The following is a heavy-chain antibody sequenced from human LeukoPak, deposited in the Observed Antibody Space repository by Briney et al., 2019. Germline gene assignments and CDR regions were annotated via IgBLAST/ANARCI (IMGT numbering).Heavy chain of an antibody. V-gene: IGHV1-69*04. CDR1: GGTFSSYA. D-gene: IGHD3-9*01. CDR2: IIPILGIA. J-gene: IGHJ6*02. CDR3: ASSLTYYDILTGLNYYYYGMDV. Sequence: SVKVSCKASGGTFSSYAISWVRQAPGQGLEWVGRIIPILGIANYAQKFQGRVTITADKSTSTAYMELSSLRSEDTAVYYCASSLTYYDILTGLNYYYYGMDVWGQGTTVTVSS.